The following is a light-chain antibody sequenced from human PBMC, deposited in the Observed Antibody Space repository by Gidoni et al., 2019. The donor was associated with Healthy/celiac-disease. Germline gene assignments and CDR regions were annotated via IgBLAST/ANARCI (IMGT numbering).Light chain of an antibody. CDR2: DAS. CDR3: QQRSNWPT. J-gene: IGKJ1*01. CDR1: QSVSSY. Sequence: EIVLTQSPATLSLSPGERATLSCRASQSVSSYLALYQQKPGQAPRLLIYDASNRATGIPARFSGSGSGTDFSLTSSSLEPEDFAVYYCQQRSNWPTFGQGTKVEIK. V-gene: IGKV3-11*01.